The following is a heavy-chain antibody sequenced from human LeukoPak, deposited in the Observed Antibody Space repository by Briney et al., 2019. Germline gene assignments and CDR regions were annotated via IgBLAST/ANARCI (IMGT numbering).Heavy chain of an antibody. CDR1: GGSISSSSYY. V-gene: IGHV4-39*01. D-gene: IGHD2-2*01. CDR3: ARRRHCSSTSCSYFDY. J-gene: IGHJ4*02. CDR2: IYYSGST. Sequence: SETLSLTCTVSGGSISSSSYYWGWIRQPPGKGLEWIGSIYYSGSTYYNPSLKSRVTISVDTSKNQFSLKLSSVTAADTAVYYCARRRHCSSTSCSYFDYWGQGTLATVSS.